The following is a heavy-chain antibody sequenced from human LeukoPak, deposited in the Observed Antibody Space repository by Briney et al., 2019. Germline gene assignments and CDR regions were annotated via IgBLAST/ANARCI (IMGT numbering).Heavy chain of an antibody. V-gene: IGHV4-38-2*02. CDR1: GYSISSAYY. Sequence: SETLSLTCSVYGYSISSAYYWGWIRQPPGKGLEWIGSIHHRGSTYYNPSLKSRVTISVDTSKNQFSLKLSSVTAADTAVYYCAGTTEGGYSYGYFYYYYMDVWGKGTTVTISS. CDR2: IHHRGST. D-gene: IGHD5-18*01. CDR3: AGTTEGGYSYGYFYYYYMDV. J-gene: IGHJ6*03.